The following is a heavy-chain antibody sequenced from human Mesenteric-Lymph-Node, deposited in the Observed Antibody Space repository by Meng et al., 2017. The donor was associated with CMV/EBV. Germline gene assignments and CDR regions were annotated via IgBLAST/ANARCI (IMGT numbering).Heavy chain of an antibody. D-gene: IGHD4-17*01. CDR2: IYYSGST. V-gene: IGHV4-61*01. CDR3: ARDRDYGDYYYGMDV. J-gene: IGHJ6*02. CDR1: GGSVSSGSYY. Sequence: SETLSLTCTVSGGSVSSGSYYWSWIRQPPGKGLEWIGYIYYSGSTNYNPSLKSRVTISEDTSKNQFSLKLSSVTAADTAVYYCARDRDYGDYYYGMDVWGQGTTVTVSS.